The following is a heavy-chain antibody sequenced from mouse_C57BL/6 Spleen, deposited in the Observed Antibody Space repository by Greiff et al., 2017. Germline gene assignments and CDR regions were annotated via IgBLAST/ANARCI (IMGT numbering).Heavy chain of an antibody. V-gene: IGHV1-26*01. CDR2: INPNNGGT. D-gene: IGHD1-1*01. Sequence: EVQLQQSGPELVKPGASVKISCKASGYTFTDYYMNWVKQSHGKSLEWIGDINPNNGGTSYNQKFKGKATLTVDKSSSTAYMELRSLTSEDSAVYYCARKDYGSSYPRPFDDWGQGTTLTVSS. CDR1: GYTFTDYY. CDR3: ARKDYGSSYPRPFDD. J-gene: IGHJ2*01.